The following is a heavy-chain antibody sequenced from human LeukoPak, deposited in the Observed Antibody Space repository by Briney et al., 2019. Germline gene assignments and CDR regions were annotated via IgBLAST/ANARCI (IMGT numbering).Heavy chain of an antibody. V-gene: IGHV3-21*01. D-gene: IGHD2-2*03. CDR2: ISSSSSYI. Sequence: PGGSLRLSCAASGFTFSSYSMNWVRQAPGKGLEWVSSISSSSSYIYYADSVKGRFTISRDNAKNSLYLQMNSLRAEDTAVYYCARDGYCSSTSCYDFDYWGQGTLVTVSS. J-gene: IGHJ4*02. CDR3: ARDGYCSSTSCYDFDY. CDR1: GFTFSSYS.